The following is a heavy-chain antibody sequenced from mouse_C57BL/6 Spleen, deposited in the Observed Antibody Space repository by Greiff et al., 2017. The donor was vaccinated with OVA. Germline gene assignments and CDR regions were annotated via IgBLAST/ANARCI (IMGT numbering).Heavy chain of an antibody. CDR2: ISDGGSYT. Sequence: EVQGVESGGGLVKPGGSLKLSCAASGFTFSSYAMSWVRQTPEKRLEWVATISDGGSYTYYPDNVKGRFTISRDNAKNNLYLQMGHLKSQDTAMYYCASDRTTERHYFDYWGQGTTLTVSS. J-gene: IGHJ2*01. V-gene: IGHV5-4*01. CDR3: ASDRTTERHYFDY. D-gene: IGHD2-12*01. CDR1: GFTFSSYA.